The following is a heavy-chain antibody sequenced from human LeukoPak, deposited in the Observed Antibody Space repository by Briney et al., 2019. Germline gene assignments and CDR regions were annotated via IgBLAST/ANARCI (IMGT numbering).Heavy chain of an antibody. V-gene: IGHV3-33*01. D-gene: IGHD5-18*01. Sequence: GGSLRLSCAASGFTFSSYGMHWVRQAPGKGLEWVAVIWYDGSNKYYADSVKGRFTISRDNSKNTLYLQMNSLRAEDTAVYYCARDYRQTAMVNYYGMDVWGRGTTVTVSS. CDR1: GFTFSSYG. CDR2: IWYDGSNK. J-gene: IGHJ6*02. CDR3: ARDYRQTAMVNYYGMDV.